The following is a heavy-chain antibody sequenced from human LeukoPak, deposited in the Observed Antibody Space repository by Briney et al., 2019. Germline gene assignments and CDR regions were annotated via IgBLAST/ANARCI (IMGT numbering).Heavy chain of an antibody. CDR2: ISGSGGST. J-gene: IGHJ4*02. D-gene: IGHD2-15*01. CDR1: GFTFSSFA. CDR3: AKSGYCSGGNCFAWVDY. V-gene: IGHV3-23*01. Sequence: GGSLRLSCAASGFTFSSFAMSWVRQAPGKGPEWVSVISGSGGSTYYADPMKGRLTISRDNFKDTLYLQMSSLRAEDTAVYYCAKSGYCSGGNCFAWVDYWGEGTLVTVSS.